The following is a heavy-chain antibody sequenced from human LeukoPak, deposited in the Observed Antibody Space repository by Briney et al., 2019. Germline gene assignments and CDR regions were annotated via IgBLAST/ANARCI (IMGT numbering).Heavy chain of an antibody. CDR2: ISGSGGST. CDR3: AKDPHISYSTSWYLT. J-gene: IGHJ5*01. Sequence: GGSLRLSCAASGFTFSSYAMSWVRQAPGKGLEWVSAISGSGGSTYYADSVKGRFTISRDNSKNTLYLQMNSLRAEDTAVYYCAKDPHISYSTSWYLTWGQEPWSPSPQ. D-gene: IGHD6-13*01. CDR1: GFTFSSYA. V-gene: IGHV3-23*01.